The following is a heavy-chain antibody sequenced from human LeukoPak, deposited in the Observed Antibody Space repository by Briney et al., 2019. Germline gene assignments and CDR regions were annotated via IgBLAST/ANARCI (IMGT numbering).Heavy chain of an antibody. D-gene: IGHD6-25*01. J-gene: IGHJ6*03. V-gene: IGHV1-8*01. CDR3: ARSLAGYYYMDV. CDR1: GYTFTSYD. Sequence: ASVTVSFKASGYTFTSYDINWVRQAPGQGLEWMGWMNPNSGNTGYAQKFQGRVTMTRNTSISTAYMELSSLRSEDTAVYYCARSLAGYYYMDVWGKGTTVTVSS. CDR2: MNPNSGNT.